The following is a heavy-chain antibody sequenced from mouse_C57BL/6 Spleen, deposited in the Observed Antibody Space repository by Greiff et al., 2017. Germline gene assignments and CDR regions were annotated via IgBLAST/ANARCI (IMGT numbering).Heavy chain of an antibody. CDR3: ARGWDY. CDR1: GYTFTDYY. D-gene: IGHD2-3*01. CDR2: INPYNGGT. V-gene: IGHV1-19*01. Sequence: VQLQQSGPVLVKPGASVKMSCKASGYTFTDYYMNWVKQSHGKGLEWIGVINPYNGGTSYNQKFKGKATLTVDKSSSTAYMELHSLTSDDSAVYYCARGWDYWGQGTTLTVSS. J-gene: IGHJ2*01.